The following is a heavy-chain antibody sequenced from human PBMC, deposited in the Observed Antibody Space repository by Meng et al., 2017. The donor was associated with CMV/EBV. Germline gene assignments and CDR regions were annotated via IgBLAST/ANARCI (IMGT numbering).Heavy chain of an antibody. CDR1: GASIKNYN. Sequence: QESGPGLVKPTETRSLPCIVSGASIKNYNWNWVRQPAGQGLEWIGLIQVIGHTVYNPSLKSRVTVSLDASKSQFSLTLNSVTAADTATYYCAGSRPGGGACDYWGQGILVTVSS. CDR3: AGSRPGGGACDY. D-gene: IGHD3-16*01. CDR2: IQVIGHT. J-gene: IGHJ4*02. V-gene: IGHV4-4*07.